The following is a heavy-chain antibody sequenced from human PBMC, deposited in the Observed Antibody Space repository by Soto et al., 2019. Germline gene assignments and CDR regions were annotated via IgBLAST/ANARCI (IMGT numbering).Heavy chain of an antibody. J-gene: IGHJ4*02. CDR3: AKEHHYSSSWSEFDY. D-gene: IGHD6-13*01. CDR1: GFTFSRYA. V-gene: IGHV3-23*01. CDR2: ISGSGVST. Sequence: EVQLLESGGGLVQPGGSLRLSCAASGFTFSRYAMSWFRQAPGKGLEWVSAISGSGVSTYYPDSVKGRFTISRDNSKNTLYLQMNSLRAEDTAVYYCAKEHHYSSSWSEFDYWGQGTLVTVSS.